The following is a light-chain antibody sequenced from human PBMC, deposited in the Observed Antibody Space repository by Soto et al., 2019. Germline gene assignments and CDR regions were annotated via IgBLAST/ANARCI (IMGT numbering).Light chain of an antibody. J-gene: IGKJ1*01. CDR2: AAS. V-gene: IGKV1-39*01. Sequence: DIQMTQSPSSLSASAGDRVTITCRASQSISNHLNWYQQKPGKAPKLLIFAASSLQSGVPSRFSGSRSGPDFTLTISSLQPEDFATYYCQQSYSSPPTFGQGTKVDIK. CDR3: QQSYSSPPT. CDR1: QSISNH.